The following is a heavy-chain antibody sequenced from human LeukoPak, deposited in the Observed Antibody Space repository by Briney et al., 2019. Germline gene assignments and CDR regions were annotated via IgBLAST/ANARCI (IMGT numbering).Heavy chain of an antibody. Sequence: GGSLRLSCAASGFTFSDYWMSWMRQAPGKGLEWVANIKYDGDEEYYVDSVKGRFTISRDNAKNSLYLQMNSLRAEDTALYYCAKGISKQLVSYYYYGMDVWGQGTTVTVSS. V-gene: IGHV3-7*03. D-gene: IGHD6-6*01. CDR3: AKGISKQLVSYYYYGMDV. J-gene: IGHJ6*02. CDR2: IKYDGDEE. CDR1: GFTFSDYW.